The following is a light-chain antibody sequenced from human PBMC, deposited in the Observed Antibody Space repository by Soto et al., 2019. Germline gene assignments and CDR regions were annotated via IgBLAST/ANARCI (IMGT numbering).Light chain of an antibody. Sequence: EIVMTQSPATLSVSPGERATLSCRASQSVSSNLAWYQQKPGQAPRLLIYGASTRATGIPARFSGSGSVTAFTLTISSLQSEDFAVYHCRHCNKRPPYTFGQGTKLEIK. CDR3: RHCNKRPPYT. J-gene: IGKJ2*01. CDR2: GAS. CDR1: QSVSSN. V-gene: IGKV3-15*01.